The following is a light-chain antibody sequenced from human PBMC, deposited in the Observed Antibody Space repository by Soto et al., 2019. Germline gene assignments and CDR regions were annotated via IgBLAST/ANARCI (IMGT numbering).Light chain of an antibody. J-gene: IGLJ3*02. CDR2: SNN. V-gene: IGLV1-44*01. CDR1: SSNIGSNT. CDR3: EAWDDSLNGWV. Sequence: QSVLTQPPSASGTPGQRVTISCSGSSSNIGSNTVNWYQQLQGTAPTLLIYSNNQRPSGVPDRCSGSKSGTSASLAISVLQSEDEADYYCEAWDDSLNGWVFGGGTKLTVL.